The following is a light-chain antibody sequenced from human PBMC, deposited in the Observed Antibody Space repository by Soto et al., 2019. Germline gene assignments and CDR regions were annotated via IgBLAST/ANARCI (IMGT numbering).Light chain of an antibody. Sequence: EIVMTQSPATLSVSPGERATLSCRASQSVSSNLAWYQQKPGQAPRLLIYCASTRDNGLPARCSGSGSGTEFTLTISSLQSGDFEIYYCRQYNRWPLTFGGGTKVDMK. V-gene: IGKV3-15*01. CDR1: QSVSSN. J-gene: IGKJ4*01. CDR3: RQYNRWPLT. CDR2: CAS.